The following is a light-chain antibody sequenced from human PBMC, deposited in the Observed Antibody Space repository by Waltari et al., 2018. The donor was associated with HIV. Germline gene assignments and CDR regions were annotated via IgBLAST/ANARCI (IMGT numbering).Light chain of an antibody. CDR3: CSYAGSSFYV. Sequence: QSALTQPLSVSGSPGQSVPIACTATSSDVATYNYVPWYQQHPGKAPKLILYEVSNRPSGVPDRFSGSKSGNTASLTISGLRVEDEVDYYCCSYAGSSFYVFGTGTQVTVL. V-gene: IGLV2-11*01. J-gene: IGLJ1*01. CDR2: EVS. CDR1: SSDVATYNY.